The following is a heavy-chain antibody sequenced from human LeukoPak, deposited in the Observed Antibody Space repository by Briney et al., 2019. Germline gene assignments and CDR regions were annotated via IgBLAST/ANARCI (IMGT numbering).Heavy chain of an antibody. CDR3: ARGPPMYDILTGYSY. Sequence: ASVKVSCKASGYTFTGHYMHWVRQAPGQGLEWMGWINPNSGSTNYAQKFQGRVTMTRDTSISTAYMELSRLRSDDTAVYYCARGPPMYDILTGYSYWGQGTLVTVSS. J-gene: IGHJ4*02. CDR1: GYTFTGHY. D-gene: IGHD3-9*01. CDR2: INPNSGST. V-gene: IGHV1-2*02.